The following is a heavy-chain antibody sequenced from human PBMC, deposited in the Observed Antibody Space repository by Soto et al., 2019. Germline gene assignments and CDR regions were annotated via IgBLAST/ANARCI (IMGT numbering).Heavy chain of an antibody. CDR3: ARAPPSIDAFDI. J-gene: IGHJ3*02. CDR2: IIPIFGTA. Sequence: SVKVSCKASGGTFSSYAISWVREAPGQGLEWMGGIIPIFGTANYAQKFQGRVTITADESTSTAYMELSSLRSEDTAVYYCARAPPSIDAFDIWGQGTMVTVSS. V-gene: IGHV1-69*13. CDR1: GGTFSSYA.